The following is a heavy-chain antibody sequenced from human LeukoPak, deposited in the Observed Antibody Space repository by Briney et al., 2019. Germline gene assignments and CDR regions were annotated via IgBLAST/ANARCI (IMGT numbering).Heavy chain of an antibody. V-gene: IGHV3-21*01. CDR1: GFTFGSYS. J-gene: IGHJ3*02. CDR2: ISSSSTYI. D-gene: IGHD3-16*02. CDR3: ARYYVGGSYRTDAFDI. Sequence: AGGSLRLSCAASGFTFGSYSINWVRQAPGKGLEWVSSISSSSTYIYYADSVKGRFTISRDNAKNSVYLQMNSLRAEDTAVYFCARYYVGGSYRTDAFDIWGQGTMVTVSS.